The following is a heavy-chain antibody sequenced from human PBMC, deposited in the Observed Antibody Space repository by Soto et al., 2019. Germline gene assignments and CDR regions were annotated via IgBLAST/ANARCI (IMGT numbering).Heavy chain of an antibody. Sequence: SETLSLTCAVSGDTISTGGYSWAWIQQPPGKALEWIGHTYYSGSTYYNPSLKSRVTISVDTSKNQFSLKLSSVTAADTAVYYCARQIGYTYYYYGMDVWGQGTTVTV. J-gene: IGHJ6*02. CDR2: TYYSGST. V-gene: IGHV4-30-2*03. CDR3: ARQIGYTYYYYGMDV. D-gene: IGHD6-25*01. CDR1: GDTISTGGYS.